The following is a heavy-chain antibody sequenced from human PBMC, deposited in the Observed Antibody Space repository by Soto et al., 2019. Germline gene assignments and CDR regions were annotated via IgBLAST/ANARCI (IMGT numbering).Heavy chain of an antibody. CDR3: ARAEASTVTTYYYYYMDV. CDR2: IYYSGST. V-gene: IGHV4-31*03. J-gene: IGHJ6*03. Sequence: PSETLSLTFTVSGGSISSGGYYWSWIRPHPGKGLEWIGYIYYSGSTYYNPSLKSRVTISVDTSKNQFSLKLNSVTAADTAVYYCARAEASTVTTYYYYYMDVWGKGTTVTVSS. D-gene: IGHD4-4*01. CDR1: GGSISSGGYY.